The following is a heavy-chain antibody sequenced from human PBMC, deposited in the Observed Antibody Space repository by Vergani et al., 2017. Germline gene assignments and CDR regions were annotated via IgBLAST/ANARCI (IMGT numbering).Heavy chain of an antibody. CDR1: GFSLSNARMG. J-gene: IGHJ5*02. CDR3: ARVYYDFWSGYLSWFDP. CDR2: IFSNDEK. D-gene: IGHD3-3*01. V-gene: IGHV2-26*01. Sequence: QVTLKESGPVLVKPTETLTLTCTVSGFSLSNARMGVSWIRQPPGKALEWLVHIFSNDEKSYSTSLKSRFTISKDTSKSQVVLTMTNMDPVDTATDYCARVYYDFWSGYLSWFDPWGQGTLVTVSS.